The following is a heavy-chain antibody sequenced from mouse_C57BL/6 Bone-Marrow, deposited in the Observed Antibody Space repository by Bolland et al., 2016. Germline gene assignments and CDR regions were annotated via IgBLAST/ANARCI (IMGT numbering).Heavy chain of an antibody. J-gene: IGHJ2*01. V-gene: IGHV1-52*01. D-gene: IGHD2-4*01. CDR2: IDPSDSET. Sequence: IDPSDSETHYNQKFKDKATLTVDKSSSTAYMQLSSLTSEDSAVYYCARYDWGLAYWGQGTT. CDR3: ARYDWGLAY.